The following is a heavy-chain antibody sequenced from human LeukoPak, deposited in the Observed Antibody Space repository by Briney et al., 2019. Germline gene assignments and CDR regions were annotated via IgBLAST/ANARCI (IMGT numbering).Heavy chain of an antibody. CDR2: INHSGST. D-gene: IGHD2-15*01. Sequence: SETLSLTCAVYGGSFSGYYWSWIRQPPGKGLEWIGEINHSGSTNYNPSLKSRVTISVDTSKNQFSLKLSSVTAADTAVYYCARVKVAGPYYYYYYMDVWGKGTTVTVSS. J-gene: IGHJ6*03. V-gene: IGHV4-34*01. CDR3: ARVKVAGPYYYYYYMDV. CDR1: GGSFSGYY.